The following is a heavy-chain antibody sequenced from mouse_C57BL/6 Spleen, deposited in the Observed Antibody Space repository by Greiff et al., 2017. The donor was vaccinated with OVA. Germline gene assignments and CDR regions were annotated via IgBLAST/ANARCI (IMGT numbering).Heavy chain of an antibody. D-gene: IGHD1-1*01. V-gene: IGHV5-9-1*02. J-gene: IGHJ1*03. CDR1: GFTFSSYA. CDR3: TRDRLYYGSSYEWYFDV. CDR2: ISSGGDYI. Sequence: EVQGVESGAGLVKPGGSLKLSCAASGFTFSSYAMSWVRQTPEKRLEWVAYISSGGDYIYYADTVKGRFTISRDNARNTLYLQMSSLKSEDTAMYYCTRDRLYYGSSYEWYFDVWGTGTTVTVSS.